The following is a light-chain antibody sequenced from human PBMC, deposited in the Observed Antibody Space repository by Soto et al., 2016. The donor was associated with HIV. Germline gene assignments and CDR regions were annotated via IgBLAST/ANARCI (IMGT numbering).Light chain of an antibody. V-gene: IGKV1-39*01. J-gene: IGKJ2*01. CDR2: AAS. CDR3: RQSFRSVMYT. CDR1: QNIYTY. Sequence: DIQMTQSPSSLSASVGDRVTITCRASQNIYTYLNWYQQKPGKAPKLLIYAASNLHSGVPSRFSGSGSGTDFTLTISSLQPEDFATYHCRQSFRSVMYTFGQGTKLEIK.